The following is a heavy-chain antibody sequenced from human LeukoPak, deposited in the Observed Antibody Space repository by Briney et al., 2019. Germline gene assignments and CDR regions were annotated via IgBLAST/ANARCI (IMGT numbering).Heavy chain of an antibody. V-gene: IGHV4-59*08. CDR1: GGSISNYY. CDR2: IYYSGST. Sequence: SETLSLTCIVSGGSISNYYWTWIRQPPGKGLEWIGYIYYSGSTAYNPSLKSRVTISIDTSKKQFSLELSSVTAADTAIYFCARRKRGSGGPFDYWGQGTLVTVSS. J-gene: IGHJ4*02. D-gene: IGHD6-19*01. CDR3: ARRKRGSGGPFDY.